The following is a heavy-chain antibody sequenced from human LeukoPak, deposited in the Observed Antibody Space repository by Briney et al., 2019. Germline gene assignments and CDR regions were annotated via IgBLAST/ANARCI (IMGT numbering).Heavy chain of an antibody. CDR1: GVTVGTNS. CDR2: IYGGGST. J-gene: IGHJ1*01. Sequence: PGGSLRLSCAASGVTVGTNSMSWARQSPGKGLEWVSVIYGGGSTYNADSVNGRFTVSRDNSRNTLVLQMNNLRAEDTALYFCASAREYCGSAECYEYFQHWGQGTLVIVS. CDR3: ASAREYCGSAECYEYFQH. D-gene: IGHD2-21*01. V-gene: IGHV3-53*01.